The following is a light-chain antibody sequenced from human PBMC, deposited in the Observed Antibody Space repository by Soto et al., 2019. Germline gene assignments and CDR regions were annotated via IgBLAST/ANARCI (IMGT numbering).Light chain of an antibody. V-gene: IGLV2-14*01. Sequence: SSLTPPGPLSGSPWQAITISFPGTSSEVGGYNYVSWYQQHPGKAPKLMIYDVSNRPSGVSNRFSGSKSGNTASLTISGLQAEDEADYYCSSYTSSSTPYVFGTGTKVTVL. CDR1: SSEVGGYNY. J-gene: IGLJ1*01. CDR3: SSYTSSSTPYV. CDR2: DVS.